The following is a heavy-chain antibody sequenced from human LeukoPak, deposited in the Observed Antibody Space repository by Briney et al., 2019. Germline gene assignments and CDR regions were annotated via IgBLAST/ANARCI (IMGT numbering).Heavy chain of an antibody. CDR1: GFTFSDYT. CDR2: ITSSGGNI. CDR3: ARVKAGATISDFYYYYMDV. Sequence: GGSLRLSCAASGFTFSDYTMRWVRLAPGKRLEFVSAITSSGGNIHYANSVKGRFTISRDNSKNSLYLQMGGLRTEDMAVYHCARVKAGATISDFYYYYMDVWGKGTTVTVSS. V-gene: IGHV3-64*01. J-gene: IGHJ6*03. D-gene: IGHD1-26*01.